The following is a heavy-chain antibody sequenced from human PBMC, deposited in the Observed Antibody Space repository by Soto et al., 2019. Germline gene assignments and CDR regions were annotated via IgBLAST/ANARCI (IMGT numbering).Heavy chain of an antibody. D-gene: IGHD2-2*01. J-gene: IGHJ5*02. CDR2: ISGSGGST. V-gene: IGHV3-23*01. CDR3: AKGRYCSSTSCYLDWFDP. CDR1: GFTFSSYA. Sequence: GGSLRLCCAASGFTFSSYAMSWVRQAPGKGLEWVSAISGSGGSTYYADSVKGRFTISRDNSKNTLYLQMNSLRAEDTAVYYCAKGRYCSSTSCYLDWFDPWGQGTLVTVSS.